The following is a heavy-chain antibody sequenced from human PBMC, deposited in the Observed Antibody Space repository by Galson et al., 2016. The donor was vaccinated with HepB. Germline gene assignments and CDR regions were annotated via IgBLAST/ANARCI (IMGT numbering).Heavy chain of an antibody. V-gene: IGHV1-46*03. D-gene: IGHD3-10*01. CDR2: INPSVSSI. J-gene: IGHJ6*04. CDR1: GYTFTSYN. CDR3: ARIGRDITMIQGVTKFHYYGMDV. Sequence: SVKVSCKASGYTFTSYNMHWVRQAPGQGLEWMGTINPSVSSITYAQKFQGRVTMTRDTSTSIGYMELSSLRADDTAVYYCARIGRDITMIQGVTKFHYYGMDVWGKGTTVTVSS.